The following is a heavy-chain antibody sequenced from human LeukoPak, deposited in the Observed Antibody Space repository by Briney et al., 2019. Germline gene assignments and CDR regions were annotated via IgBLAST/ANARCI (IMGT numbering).Heavy chain of an antibody. CDR1: GGSISSYY. V-gene: IGHV4-59*01. CDR3: ARGGGVTVTIFDY. CDR2: IYYSGST. Sequence: SETLSLTCTVSGGSISSYYWSWIRQPPGKGLEWIGYIYYSGSTNYNPSLKSRVTISVDTSKNQISLKLSSVTAADTAVYYCARGGGVTVTIFDYWGQGTLVTVSS. J-gene: IGHJ4*02. D-gene: IGHD4-17*01.